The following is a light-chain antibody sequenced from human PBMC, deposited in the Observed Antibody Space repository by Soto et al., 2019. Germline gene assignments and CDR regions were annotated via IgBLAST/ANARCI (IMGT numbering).Light chain of an antibody. CDR3: SSYTSSATLI. CDR1: SSDIGVYHY. J-gene: IGLJ2*01. Sequence: QSVLAQPASVSGSPGQSITISCTGTSSDIGVYHYVSWFQQHPGKAPKLIIYEVSYRPSGISNRFSGSQSGNTASLTISGLQAEDEADYCCSSYTSSATLIFGGGTKVTVL. CDR2: EVS. V-gene: IGLV2-14*01.